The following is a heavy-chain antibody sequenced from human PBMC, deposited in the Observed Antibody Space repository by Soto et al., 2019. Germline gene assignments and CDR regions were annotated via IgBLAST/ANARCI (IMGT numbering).Heavy chain of an antibody. D-gene: IGHD4-17*01. J-gene: IGHJ5*02. Sequence: GGSLRLSCAASGFTFSSYAMSWVRQAPGKGLEWVSAFSGSGGSTHSADSVKGRFTISRDNSKNTLYLQMNSLRAEDTAVYYCAKDLVMTTGPWWFDPWGQGTLVTVSS. CDR3: AKDLVMTTGPWWFDP. V-gene: IGHV3-23*01. CDR1: GFTFSSYA. CDR2: FSGSGGST.